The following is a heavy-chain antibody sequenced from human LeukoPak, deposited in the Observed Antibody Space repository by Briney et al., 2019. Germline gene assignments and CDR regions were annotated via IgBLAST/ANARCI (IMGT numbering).Heavy chain of an antibody. J-gene: IGHJ4*02. V-gene: IGHV4-59*01. CDR2: IYYSGST. Sequence: SETLSLTCTVSGGSISSYYWSWIRQPPGKGLEWIGYIYYSGSTNYNPSLKSRVTISVDTSKNQFSLKLSSVTAADTAVYYCARDARAYRYGDKEDYFDYWCQGTLVTVSS. D-gene: IGHD5-18*01. CDR1: GGSISSYY. CDR3: ARDARAYRYGDKEDYFDY.